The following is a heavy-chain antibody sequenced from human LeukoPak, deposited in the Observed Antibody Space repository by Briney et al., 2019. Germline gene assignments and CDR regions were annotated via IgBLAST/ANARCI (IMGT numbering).Heavy chain of an antibody. Sequence: GGSLRLSCAASGFTFSTYGMHRVRQAPGKGLEWVAVISYDGSNKYYADSVKGRFTISRDNSKNTLYLQMNSLRAEDTAVYYCARWGGGVPPAGYWGQGTLVTVSS. J-gene: IGHJ4*02. CDR2: ISYDGSNK. D-gene: IGHD3-16*01. CDR1: GFTFSTYG. V-gene: IGHV3-30*03. CDR3: ARWGGGVPPAGY.